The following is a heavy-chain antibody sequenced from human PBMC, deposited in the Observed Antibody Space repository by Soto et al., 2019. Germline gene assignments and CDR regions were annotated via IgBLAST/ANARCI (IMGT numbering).Heavy chain of an antibody. V-gene: IGHV3-73*02. CDR1: GFTFSGSA. Sequence: EVQLVESGGGLVQPGGSLKLSCAASGFTFSGSAMHWVRQASGKGLEWVGRIRSKANSYATAYAASVKGRFTISRDDSKHTAYLKMNSLKTEDTAVYYCTRPKVDGTNNYYYGMDVWGQGTTVTVSS. CDR3: TRPKVDGTNNYYYGMDV. CDR2: IRSKANSYAT. J-gene: IGHJ6*02. D-gene: IGHD6-19*01.